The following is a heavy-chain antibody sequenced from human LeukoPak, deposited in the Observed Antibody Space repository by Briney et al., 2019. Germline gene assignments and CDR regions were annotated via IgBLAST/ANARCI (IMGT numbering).Heavy chain of an antibody. D-gene: IGHD6-6*01. V-gene: IGHV4-4*07. CDR3: AREYSSSSGRRAFDI. Sequence: PSETLSLTCTVSGGSLSSYYWSWIRQPAGKGLEWIGRINTSGSTNHNPSLKSRVTMSVDTSKKQFSLKLSSVTAADTAVYYCAREYSSSSGRRAFDIWGQGTMVTVSS. CDR2: INTSGST. J-gene: IGHJ3*02. CDR1: GGSLSSYY.